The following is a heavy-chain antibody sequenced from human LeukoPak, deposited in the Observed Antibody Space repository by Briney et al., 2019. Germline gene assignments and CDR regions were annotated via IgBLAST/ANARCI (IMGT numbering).Heavy chain of an antibody. V-gene: IGHV3-48*01. CDR3: ARDWPPAVLRYFDWLSHDAFDI. D-gene: IGHD3-9*01. J-gene: IGHJ3*02. CDR2: ISSSSSTI. Sequence: GGSLSLSCAASGFTFSSYSMNWVRQAPGKGLEWVSYISSSSSTIYYADSVKGRFTISRDNAKNSLYLQMNSLRAEDTAVYYCARDWPPAVLRYFDWLSHDAFDIWGQGTMVTVSS. CDR1: GFTFSSYS.